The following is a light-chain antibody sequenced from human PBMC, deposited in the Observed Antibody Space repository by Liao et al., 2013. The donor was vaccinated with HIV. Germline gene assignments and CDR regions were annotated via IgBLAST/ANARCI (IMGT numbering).Light chain of an antibody. CDR3: QSSDSSGGDVV. CDR2: KDS. J-gene: IGLJ2*01. V-gene: IGLV3-25*03. CDR1: NIVSTS. Sequence: SYELTQPPSVSVAPGKTARITCGGNNIVSTSVHWYQQKPGQAPVLLIYKDSERPSGIPERFAGSTSGTTVTLTISGVQAEDEADYYCQSSDSSGGDVVFGGGTKLTVL.